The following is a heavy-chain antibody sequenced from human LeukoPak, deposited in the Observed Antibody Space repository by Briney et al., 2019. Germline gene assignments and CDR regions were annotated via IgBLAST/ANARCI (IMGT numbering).Heavy chain of an antibody. J-gene: IGHJ4*01. D-gene: IGHD5-12*01. V-gene: IGHV3-21*01. CDR2: ISGSSSYI. CDR3: TRASGYGVADY. CDR1: GFTFSSYA. Sequence: GGSLRLSCAASGFTFSSYAMNWVRQAPGKGLEWVSSISGSSSYIYYADSVKGRFTISRDNANNSLSLQMNSLRAEDTAVYFCTRASGYGVADYWGQGILVSVSS.